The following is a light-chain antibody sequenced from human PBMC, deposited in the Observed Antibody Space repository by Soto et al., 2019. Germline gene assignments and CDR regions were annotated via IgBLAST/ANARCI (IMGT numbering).Light chain of an antibody. Sequence: EIVLTQSPGTLSLSPGERATLSCRASQSVSSSYLAWYQHKPGQAPRLLIYGASSRATGIPDRFSGSGSGTYFPLTISLLEPEDFAVYYCQQYGSSPHTFGQGTKLEIK. CDR3: QQYGSSPHT. J-gene: IGKJ2*01. CDR1: QSVSSSY. V-gene: IGKV3-20*01. CDR2: GAS.